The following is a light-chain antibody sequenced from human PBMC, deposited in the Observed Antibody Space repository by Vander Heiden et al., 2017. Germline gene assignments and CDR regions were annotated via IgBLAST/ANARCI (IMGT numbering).Light chain of an antibody. CDR3: GTWDSSLSAWV. V-gene: IGLV1-51*01. CDR1: NSNIGRNY. Sequence: SVLTQPPSVSAAPGQKVTISCSGTNSNIGRNYVSWYQQLPETAPKLLIYDNYKRPSGIPDRFSASKSGTSGTLDITGLQTGDEADYYCGTWDSSLSAWVFGGGTKVTV. CDR2: DNY. J-gene: IGLJ3*02.